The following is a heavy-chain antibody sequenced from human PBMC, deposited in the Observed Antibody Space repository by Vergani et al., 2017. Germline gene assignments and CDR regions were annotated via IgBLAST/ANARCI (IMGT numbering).Heavy chain of an antibody. V-gene: IGHV4-31*03. J-gene: IGHJ4*02. D-gene: IGHD3-3*01. CDR2: IYYSGGT. Sequence: QVQLQESGPGLVKPSQTLSLTCTVSGGSISSGGYYWSWIRQHPGKGLEWIGYIYYSGGTYYNPSLKSRVIISVDTSKNQFSLKLSSVTAADTAVYYCARSRVGVAIPHLFDYWGQGTLVTVSS. CDR3: ARSRVGVAIPHLFDY. CDR1: GGSISSGGYY.